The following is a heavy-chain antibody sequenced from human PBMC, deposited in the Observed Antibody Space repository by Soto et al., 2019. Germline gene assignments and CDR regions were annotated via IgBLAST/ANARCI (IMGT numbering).Heavy chain of an antibody. CDR3: ARDKEAAAAGRGNYGMDV. CDR2: INPNSGGT. Sequence: QVQLVQSGAEVKKPGASVKVSCKASGYTFTGFYMYWVRQAPGQGLEWMAWINPNSGGTNYAQKFQGWVTMTRDTSISTAYTELSRLRSDDTAVYYCARDKEAAAAGRGNYGMDVWGQGTTVTVSS. V-gene: IGHV1-2*04. J-gene: IGHJ6*02. D-gene: IGHD6-13*01. CDR1: GYTFTGFY.